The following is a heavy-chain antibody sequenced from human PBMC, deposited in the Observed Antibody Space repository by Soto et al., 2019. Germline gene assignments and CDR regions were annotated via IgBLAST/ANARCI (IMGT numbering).Heavy chain of an antibody. CDR1: GFSVSTNY. V-gene: IGHV3-66*01. Sequence: EVLLVESGGGLVQPGGSLRLSCVASGFSVSTNYMSWARQAPGKGLEWVSVIHSGGTTQYVDSVKGRFTISRDNSKNTVHLQMNSLRVEDTAVYFCARDYDGYGAYWGQGTLVIVSS. CDR2: IHSGGTT. CDR3: ARDYDGYGAY. J-gene: IGHJ4*02. D-gene: IGHD5-12*01.